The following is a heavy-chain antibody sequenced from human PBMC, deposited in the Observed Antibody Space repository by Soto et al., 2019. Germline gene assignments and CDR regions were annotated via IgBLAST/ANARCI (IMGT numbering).Heavy chain of an antibody. CDR3: ARDTSIAAAGPYYYYGMDV. CDR1: GFTFSSYG. CDR2: IWYDGSNK. V-gene: IGHV3-33*01. D-gene: IGHD6-13*01. J-gene: IGHJ6*02. Sequence: PGGSLRLSCAASGFTFSSYGMHWVRQAPGKGLEWVAVIWYDGSNKYYADSVKGRFTISRDNSKNTLYLQMNSLRAEDTAVYYCARDTSIAAAGPYYYYGMDVWGQGTTVTVSS.